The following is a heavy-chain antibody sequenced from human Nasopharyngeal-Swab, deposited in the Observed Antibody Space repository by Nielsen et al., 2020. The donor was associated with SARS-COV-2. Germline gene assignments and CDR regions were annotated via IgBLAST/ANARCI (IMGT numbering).Heavy chain of an antibody. CDR1: GFTFNNYN. V-gene: IGHV3-21*01. J-gene: IGHJ6*02. CDR2: IGSSSSYI. Sequence: GGSLRLSCAASGFTFNNYNFNWVRQAPGKGLEWVSSIGSSSSYIYCADSVKGRFTISRDNAKNSLYLQMNSLRAEDTAVYYCARDGLDYDFWSAYFMDVWGQGTTVTRLL. CDR3: ARDGLDYDFWSAYFMDV. D-gene: IGHD3-3*01.